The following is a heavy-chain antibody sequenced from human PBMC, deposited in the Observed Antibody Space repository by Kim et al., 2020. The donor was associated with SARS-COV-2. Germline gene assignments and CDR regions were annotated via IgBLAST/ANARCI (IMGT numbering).Heavy chain of an antibody. J-gene: IGHJ4*02. D-gene: IGHD1-26*01. CDR3: ARSLGSGSYYARLDYFDY. V-gene: IGHV4-30-2*04. Sequence: KSRVTISVDTSKNQFSLKLSSVTAADTAVYYCARSLGSGSYYARLDYFDYWGQGTLVTVSS.